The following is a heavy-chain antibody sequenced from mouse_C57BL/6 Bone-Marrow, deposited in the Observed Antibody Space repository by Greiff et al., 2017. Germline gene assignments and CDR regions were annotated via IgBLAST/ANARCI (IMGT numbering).Heavy chain of an antibody. CDR2: IYPGGGYT. CDR3: ARADYYAMDY. Sequence: QVQLQQSGAELVRPGTSVKMSRKASGYTFTNYWIGWAKQRPGHGLEWIGDIYPGGGYTNYNEKFKGKATLTADKSSSTAYMQFSSLTSEDSAIYYCARADYYAMDYWGQGTSVTVSS. V-gene: IGHV1-63*01. CDR1: GYTFTNYW. J-gene: IGHJ4*01.